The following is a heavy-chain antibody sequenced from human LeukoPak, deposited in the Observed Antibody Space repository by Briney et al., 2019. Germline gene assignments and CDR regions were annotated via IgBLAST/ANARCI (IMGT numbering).Heavy chain of an antibody. CDR2: ISWDGGST. Sequence: PGGSLRLSCAASGFTFDDYTMHWVRQAPGKGLEWVSLISWDGGSTYYADSVKGRFTISRDNSKNSLYLQMNSLRTEDTALYYCAKDAGGDYVPHDAFDIWGQGTMVTVSS. V-gene: IGHV3-43*01. D-gene: IGHD4-17*01. CDR1: GFTFDDYT. CDR3: AKDAGGDYVPHDAFDI. J-gene: IGHJ3*02.